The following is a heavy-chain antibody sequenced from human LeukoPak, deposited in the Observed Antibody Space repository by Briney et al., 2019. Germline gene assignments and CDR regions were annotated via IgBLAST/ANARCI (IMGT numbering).Heavy chain of an antibody. J-gene: IGHJ4*02. V-gene: IGHV3-7*01. CDR1: GFTFSSYA. D-gene: IGHD1-26*01. Sequence: PGRSLRLSCAASGFTFSSYAMHWVRQAPGKGLEWVANIKQDGSEKNYVDSVKGRFTISRDNAKNSLFLQMNSLRAEDTAVYYCARPRDVGAKAFDCWGQGNLVTVSS. CDR3: ARPRDVGAKAFDC. CDR2: IKQDGSEK.